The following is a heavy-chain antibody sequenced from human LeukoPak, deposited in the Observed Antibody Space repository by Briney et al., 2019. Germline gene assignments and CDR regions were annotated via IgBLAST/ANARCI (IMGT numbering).Heavy chain of an antibody. CDR2: IIPILGIA. V-gene: IGHV1-69*04. CDR3: ARGYYYDGSGYGY. D-gene: IGHD3-22*01. J-gene: IGHJ4*02. CDR1: GGTFSSYA. Sequence: GASVKVSCKASGGTFSSYAISWVRQAPGQGLEWMGRIIPILGIANYAQKFQGRVTITADKSTSTAYMELSSLRSEDTAVYYCARGYYYDGSGYGYWGQGTLVTVSS.